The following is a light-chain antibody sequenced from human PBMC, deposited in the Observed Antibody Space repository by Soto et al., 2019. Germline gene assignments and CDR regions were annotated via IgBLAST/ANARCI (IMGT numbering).Light chain of an antibody. Sequence: EIVLTQSPGTLSLSPGERATLSCRASQSVSGSYFAWYQQKPGQAPRLLIYGASSRATGIPDRFSGSGSGTDFTLTISRLEPEDFAVYYCQQYGSSQPTFGGGTKVEIK. CDR3: QQYGSSQPT. CDR1: QSVSGSY. V-gene: IGKV3-20*01. J-gene: IGKJ4*01. CDR2: GAS.